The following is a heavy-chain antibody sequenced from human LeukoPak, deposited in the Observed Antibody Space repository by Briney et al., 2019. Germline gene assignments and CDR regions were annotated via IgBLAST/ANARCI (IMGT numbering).Heavy chain of an antibody. D-gene: IGHD6-25*01. CDR1: GGSVSSGSYY. Sequence: SETLSLTCAVSGGSVSSGSYYWSWIRQPPGKGLEWIGSVYYSGSTYYYPSLKSRVTISVETSKNQFSPKLSSVTAADTAVYYCASGDDSYAADYFDYWGQGTLVTVSS. CDR2: VYYSGST. J-gene: IGHJ4*02. CDR3: ASGDDSYAADYFDY. V-gene: IGHV4-39*01.